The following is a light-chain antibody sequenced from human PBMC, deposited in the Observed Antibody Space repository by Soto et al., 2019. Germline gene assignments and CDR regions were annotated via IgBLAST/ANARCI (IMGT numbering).Light chain of an antibody. V-gene: IGKV1-27*01. CDR3: QKADSVPRS. CDR1: QGISNY. J-gene: IGKJ1*01. Sequence: DIQMTQSPSSLSASVGDRVTITCRASQGISNYLAWFQQKPGKAPKLLIYGASTLQSGFPSRFSGSGSGTSFILTISCLQPADVATYYCQKADSVPRSFDQGTKVVIK. CDR2: GAS.